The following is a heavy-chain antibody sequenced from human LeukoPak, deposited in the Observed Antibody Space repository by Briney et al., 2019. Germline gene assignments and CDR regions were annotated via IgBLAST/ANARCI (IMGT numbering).Heavy chain of an antibody. V-gene: IGHV3-64D*09. J-gene: IGHJ4*02. CDR1: GFTFSTYA. Sequence: GGSLRLSCSASGFTFSTYATHWVRQAPGKGLEYVSAISSNGGSTYYADSVRGRFTISRDNSKKTLYLQMSSLRTEDTAVYYCVTLGLASPSDYWGQGTLVTVSP. CDR3: VTLGLASPSDY. CDR2: ISSNGGST. D-gene: IGHD3/OR15-3a*01.